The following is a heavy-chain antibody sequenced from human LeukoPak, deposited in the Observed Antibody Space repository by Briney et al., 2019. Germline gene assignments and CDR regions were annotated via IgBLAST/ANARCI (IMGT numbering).Heavy chain of an antibody. CDR3: ARHGSSGFYYYYYYMDV. CDR2: IYPGDSDT. D-gene: IGHD3-22*01. V-gene: IGHV5-51*01. J-gene: IGHJ6*03. Sequence: GESLKISCKGSGYSFTSYWIGWVRQMPGKGLEWMGIIYPGDSDTRYSPSFQGQVTISADKSISTAYLQWSSLKASDTAMYYCARHGSSGFYYYYYYMDVWGKGTTVTVSS. CDR1: GYSFTSYW.